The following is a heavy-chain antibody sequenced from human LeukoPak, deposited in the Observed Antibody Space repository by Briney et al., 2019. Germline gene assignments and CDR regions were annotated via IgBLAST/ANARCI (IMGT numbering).Heavy chain of an antibody. CDR2: ISTSSSHI. CDR1: GFIFSNYN. Sequence: RTGGSLRLSCAASGFIFSNYNMNWVRQVPGKGLEWLSSISTSSSHIFYADSVEGRFTISRDNAKKSLYLQMNSLRVEDTAIYYCARFGDDLGVWGQGTTVTVS. J-gene: IGHJ6*02. V-gene: IGHV3-21*01. D-gene: IGHD3-10*01. CDR3: ARFGDDLGV.